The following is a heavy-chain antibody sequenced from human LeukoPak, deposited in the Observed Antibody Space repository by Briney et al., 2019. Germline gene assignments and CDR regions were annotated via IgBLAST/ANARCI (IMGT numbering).Heavy chain of an antibody. J-gene: IGHJ3*02. D-gene: IGHD1-26*01. CDR2: INTDNGKT. V-gene: IGHV1-3*04. CDR1: GHTFTTYY. Sequence: ASVKVSCKASGHTFTTYYVHLVRQAPGQGLEWMGWINTDNGKTKYPQQFQGRVTSIRDTSANTVYMELSSLRSEDTATYYCARGGSGATFDIWGQGTMVTVSS. CDR3: ARGGSGATFDI.